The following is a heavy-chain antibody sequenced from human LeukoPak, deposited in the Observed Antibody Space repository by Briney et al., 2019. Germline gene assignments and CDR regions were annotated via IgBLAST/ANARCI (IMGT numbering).Heavy chain of an antibody. Sequence: GGSLRLSCAASGFTFDDYAMHWVRQAPGKGLEWVSGISWNSGSIGYADSVKGRFTISRDNAKNSLYLQMNSLRAEDTAVYYCARGSNWAFDIWGQGTMVTVSS. J-gene: IGHJ3*02. CDR1: GFTFDDYA. CDR2: ISWNSGSI. CDR3: ARGSNWAFDI. D-gene: IGHD2-8*01. V-gene: IGHV3-9*01.